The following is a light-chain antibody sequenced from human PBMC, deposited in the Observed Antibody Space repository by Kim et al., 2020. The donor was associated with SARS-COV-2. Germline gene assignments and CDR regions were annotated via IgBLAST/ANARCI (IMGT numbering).Light chain of an antibody. CDR1: QSVSSTY. V-gene: IGKV3-20*01. CDR3: QQYGSSPYT. CDR2: DAS. Sequence: LSPGQRATLSCRASQSVSSTYVAWHQQKPGQAPRLLIYDASRRATGIPDRFSGSGSGTDFTLTISRLEPEDFAVYCCQQYGSSPYTFGQGTKLEIK. J-gene: IGKJ2*01.